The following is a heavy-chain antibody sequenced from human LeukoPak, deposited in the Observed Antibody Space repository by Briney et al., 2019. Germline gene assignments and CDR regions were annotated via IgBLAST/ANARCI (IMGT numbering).Heavy chain of an antibody. CDR2: ISWNSGSL. V-gene: IGHV3-9*03. J-gene: IGHJ4*02. D-gene: IGHD2-2*01. Sequence: GGSLRLSCAASGFTFDDYAMHWVRQTPGKGLEWVSGISWNSGSLYYADSVKGRFTISRDNPKNFLYLQMSSLRAEDMALYYCAKDVNTNVEYYFDYWGQGTLVTVSS. CDR1: GFTFDDYA. CDR3: AKDVNTNVEYYFDY.